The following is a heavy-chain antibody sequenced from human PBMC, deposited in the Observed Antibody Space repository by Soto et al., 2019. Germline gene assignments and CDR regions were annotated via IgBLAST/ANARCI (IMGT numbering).Heavy chain of an antibody. V-gene: IGHV3-48*04. CDR3: ARLPFPWGWFDP. J-gene: IGHJ5*02. Sequence: PGGSLRLSCAASGFTFSSYSMNWVRQAPGKGLEWVSYISSSSSTIYYADSVKGRFTISRDNATNSLYLQMNSLRVEDTAVYYCARLPFPWGWFDPWGQGTLVTVSS. CDR2: ISSSSSTI. D-gene: IGHD3-16*01. CDR1: GFTFSSYS.